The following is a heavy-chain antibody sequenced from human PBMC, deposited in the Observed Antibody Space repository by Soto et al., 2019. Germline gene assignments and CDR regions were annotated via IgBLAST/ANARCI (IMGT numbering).Heavy chain of an antibody. Sequence: ASVKVSCKASGYTFSSYYIHWVRQAPGPGLEWIGIINPRGGTTYAQKFQGRVTMTRDTSTSTVYMELSSLRSEDTAVYYCAREAVATITSYYYGMDVWGQGTTVTVSS. CDR2: INPRGGT. CDR3: AREAVATITSYYYGMDV. J-gene: IGHJ6*02. D-gene: IGHD5-12*01. V-gene: IGHV1-46*01. CDR1: GYTFSSYY.